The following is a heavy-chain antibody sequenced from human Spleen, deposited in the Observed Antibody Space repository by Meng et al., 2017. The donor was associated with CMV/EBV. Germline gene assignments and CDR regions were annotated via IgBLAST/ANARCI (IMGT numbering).Heavy chain of an antibody. CDR1: GFTFSSYA. D-gene: IGHD6-6*01. J-gene: IGHJ5*02. Sequence: GGSLRLSCAASGFTFSSYAMSWVRQPPGKGLEWVSGIIGTGGSTYYADSVKGRFTISRDNSKNSLYLQMNSLRAEDTAVYYCAKDYRYSTLSDSYWFDTWGQGTLVTVSS. CDR2: IIGTGGST. CDR3: AKDYRYSTLSDSYWFDT. V-gene: IGHV3-23*01.